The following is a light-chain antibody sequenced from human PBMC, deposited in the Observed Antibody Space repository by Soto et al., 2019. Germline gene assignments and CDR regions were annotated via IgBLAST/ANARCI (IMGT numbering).Light chain of an antibody. Sequence: EIVLTQSPGTLSLSPGERATLSCRASQSVSSSYLAWYQQKPGQAPRLLIYGASSGATGIPDRFSGSGSGTDFTLTISRLEPEDFAVYYCQQYGSSPYTFGQGPKLEIK. CDR3: QQYGSSPYT. CDR2: GAS. CDR1: QSVSSSY. J-gene: IGKJ2*01. V-gene: IGKV3-20*01.